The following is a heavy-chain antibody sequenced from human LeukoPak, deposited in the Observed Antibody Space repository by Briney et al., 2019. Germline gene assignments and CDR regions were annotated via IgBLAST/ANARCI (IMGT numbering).Heavy chain of an antibody. CDR2: TNHSGST. J-gene: IGHJ4*02. CDR1: GGSFSGYY. CDR3: ARGGYGHILNPYYFDY. D-gene: IGHD5-12*01. V-gene: IGHV4-34*01. Sequence: PSETLSLTCAVYGGSFSGYYWSWIRQPPGKGLAWIGETNHSGSTNYNPSLKSRVTISVDTSKNQFSLKLSSVTAADTAVYYCARGGYGHILNPYYFDYWGQGTLVTVSS.